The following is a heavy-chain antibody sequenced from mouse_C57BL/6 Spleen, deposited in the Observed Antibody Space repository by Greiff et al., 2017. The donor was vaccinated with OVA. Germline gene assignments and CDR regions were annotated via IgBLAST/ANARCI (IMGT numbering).Heavy chain of an antibody. CDR2: IYPGDGDT. J-gene: IGHJ3*01. V-gene: IGHV1-80*01. CDR3: ARMGGTTGFAY. Sequence: VQLQQSGAELVKPGASVKISCKASGYAFSSYWMNWVKQRPGKGLEWIGQIYPGDGDTNYNGKLKGKATLTEDKSASTAYMQLSSLTSEYSAVYFCARMGGTTGFAYWGQGTLVTVSA. CDR1: GYAFSSYW. D-gene: IGHD2-12*01.